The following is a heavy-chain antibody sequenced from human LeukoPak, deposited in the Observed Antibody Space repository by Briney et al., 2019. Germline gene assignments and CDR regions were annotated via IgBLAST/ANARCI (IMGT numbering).Heavy chain of an antibody. J-gene: IGHJ4*02. CDR3: AKDLTVTSDTFDY. Sequence: SGGSLRLSCAASGFTFSSFTMHWVRQAPGKGLEWVAVISYDGSKKYYADSVKGRFTISRDNSKNTLYLQMNSLRAEDTAVYYCAKDLTVTSDTFDYWGQGTLVTVSS. CDR2: ISYDGSKK. V-gene: IGHV3-30-3*01. CDR1: GFTFSSFT. D-gene: IGHD4-17*01.